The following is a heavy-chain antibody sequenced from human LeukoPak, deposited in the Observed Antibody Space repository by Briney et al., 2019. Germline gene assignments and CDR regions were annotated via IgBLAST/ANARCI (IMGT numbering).Heavy chain of an antibody. CDR1: GGSISSGGYY. CDR2: IYHSGST. V-gene: IGHV4-30-2*01. J-gene: IGHJ4*02. Sequence: PSETLSLTCTVSGGSISSGGYYWSCIRQPPGKGLEWIGYIYHSGSTYYNPSLKSRVTISVDRSKNQFSLRLSSVTAADTAVYYCARAFKVPAAALGAFDYWGQGTLVTVSS. CDR3: ARAFKVPAAALGAFDY. D-gene: IGHD2-2*01.